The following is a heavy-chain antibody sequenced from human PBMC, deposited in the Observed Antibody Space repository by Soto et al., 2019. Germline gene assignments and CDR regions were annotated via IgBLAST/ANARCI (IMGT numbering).Heavy chain of an antibody. CDR3: ARDHCSSTSCYRNAFDI. CDR2: MTWDGINT. D-gene: IGHD2-2*01. Sequence: GGSLRLSCAASGFIFGDYTMHWVRQAPGKGLEWVSLMTWDGINTDYADSVKGRFTISRDNSKNSLYLQMNSLRTEDTAVYYCARDHCSSTSCYRNAFDIWGQGTMVTVSS. J-gene: IGHJ3*02. V-gene: IGHV3-43*01. CDR1: GFIFGDYT.